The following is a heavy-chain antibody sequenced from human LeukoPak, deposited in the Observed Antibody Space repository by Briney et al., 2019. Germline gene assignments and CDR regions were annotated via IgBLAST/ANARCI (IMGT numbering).Heavy chain of an antibody. CDR3: AKDLGLMVRGEFDY. J-gene: IGHJ4*02. D-gene: IGHD3-10*01. V-gene: IGHV3-23*01. CDR2: ISGSGGST. Sequence: PGGSLRLSCAPSGFTFTTYWMSWVRQAPGKGLEWVSAISGSGGSTYYADSVKGRFTISRDNSKNTLYLQMNSLRAEDTAVYYCAKDLGLMVRGEFDYWGQGTLVTVSS. CDR1: GFTFTTYW.